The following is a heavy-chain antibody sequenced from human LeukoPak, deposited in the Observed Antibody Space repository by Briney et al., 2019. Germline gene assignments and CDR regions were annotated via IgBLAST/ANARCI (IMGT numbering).Heavy chain of an antibody. Sequence: GGSLRLSCAASGFTFSSCAMSWVRQAPGKGLEWVSTISGSGVNTYYADSVRGRFTISRDNSKNTLYLQMNSLRAEDTAVYYCAKDPGGYSYGPYGYWGQGTLVTVSS. J-gene: IGHJ4*02. D-gene: IGHD5-12*01. CDR3: AKDPGGYSYGPYGY. V-gene: IGHV3-23*01. CDR2: ISGSGVNT. CDR1: GFTFSSCA.